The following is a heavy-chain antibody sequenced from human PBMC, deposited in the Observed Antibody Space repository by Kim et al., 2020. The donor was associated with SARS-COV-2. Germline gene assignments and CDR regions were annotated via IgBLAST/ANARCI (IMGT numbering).Heavy chain of an antibody. J-gene: IGHJ3*02. V-gene: IGHV5-10-1*01. CDR1: GYSFTSYW. Sequence: GESLKISCKGSGYSFTSYWISWVRQMSGKGLEWMGRIDPSDSYTNYSPSFQGHVTISADKSISTAYLQWSSLKASDTAMYYCARHMRAAAGNDAFDIWGQGTMVTVSS. CDR3: ARHMRAAAGNDAFDI. CDR2: IDPSDSYT. D-gene: IGHD6-13*01.